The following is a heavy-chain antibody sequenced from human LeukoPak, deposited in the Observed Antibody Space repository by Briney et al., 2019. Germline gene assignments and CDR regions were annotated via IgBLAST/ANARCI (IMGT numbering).Heavy chain of an antibody. CDR1: GGTFSSYA. CDR3: VRDGGRGWEFDY. Sequence: GASVKVSCKASGGTFSSYAISWVRQAPGQGLEWMGRIIPILGIANYAQKFQGRVTITADKSTSTAYMELSSLRSEDTAVYYCVRDGGRGWEFDYWGQGTLATVSS. D-gene: IGHD6-19*01. V-gene: IGHV1-69*04. J-gene: IGHJ4*02. CDR2: IIPILGIA.